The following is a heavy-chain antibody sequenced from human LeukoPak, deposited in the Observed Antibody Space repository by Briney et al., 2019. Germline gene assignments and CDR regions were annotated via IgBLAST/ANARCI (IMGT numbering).Heavy chain of an antibody. CDR2: IYHSGST. V-gene: IGHV4-38-2*02. J-gene: IGHJ6*02. CDR3: AKDIVEQGEGMDV. CDR1: GYSISSGYY. D-gene: IGHD3-16*02. Sequence: SETLSLTCTVSGYSISSGYYWGWIRQPPGKGLEWIGSIYHSGSTYYNPSLKSRVTISVDTSKNQFSLKLSSVTAADTALYYCAKDIVEQGEGMDVWGQGTTVTVSS.